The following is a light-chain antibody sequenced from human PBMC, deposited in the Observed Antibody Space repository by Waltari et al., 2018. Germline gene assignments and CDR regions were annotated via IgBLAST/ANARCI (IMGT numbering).Light chain of an antibody. Sequence: DIVLTQSPLSTPVTPGEPASISCRSSQSLLHNNGYNYLDWYLQKPGQSPQLLIYLGFNRASGVPDRFSGSASCTNFTLKIIRVDAEYVVFYYCMQALQTPQTFVQWTKLEIK. V-gene: IGKV2-28*01. J-gene: IGKJ2*01. CDR3: MQALQTPQT. CDR2: LGF. CDR1: QSLLHNNGYNY.